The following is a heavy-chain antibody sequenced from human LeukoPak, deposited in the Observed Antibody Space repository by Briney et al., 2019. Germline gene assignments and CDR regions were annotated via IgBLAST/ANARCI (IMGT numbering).Heavy chain of an antibody. J-gene: IGHJ6*03. CDR3: ARGHSIEPYYYYYYMDV. CDR1: GGSLSSYY. Sequence: SETLSLTCTVSGGSLSSYYWSWIRQPAGKGLEWIGRIYISETTIYNPSLRSRDTISLDTSNNQFSLKLRSVTAADTAVYYCARGHSIEPYYYYYYMDVWGKGTTVTVSS. CDR2: IYISETT. D-gene: IGHD4-11*01. V-gene: IGHV4-4*07.